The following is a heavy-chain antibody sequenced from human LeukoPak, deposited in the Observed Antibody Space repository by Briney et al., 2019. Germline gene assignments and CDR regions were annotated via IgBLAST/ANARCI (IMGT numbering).Heavy chain of an antibody. Sequence: ASVKVSCKASGYTFTGYYMHWVRQAPGQGLEWMGWISAYSDHTDYAQKFQDRVTITTDTSTGTAYMELTSLTSDDTAVYYCARDRGPKYQLLYWGQGTLVTVSS. CDR3: ARDRGPKYQLLY. D-gene: IGHD2-2*01. V-gene: IGHV1-18*04. J-gene: IGHJ4*02. CDR2: ISAYSDHT. CDR1: GYTFTGYY.